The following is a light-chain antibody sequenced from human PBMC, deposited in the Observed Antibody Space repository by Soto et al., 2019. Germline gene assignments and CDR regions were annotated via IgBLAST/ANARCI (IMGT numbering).Light chain of an antibody. V-gene: IGKV1-8*01. CDR1: QGISSY. Sequence: AIRMTQSPSSFSASTGDRVTITCRASQGISSYLAWYQQKPGKAPKLLIYAASTLQCGVPSRFSGSGSGTDFTLTISSLQSEDVATYYCQQYNSYPRTFGQGTKLEIK. J-gene: IGKJ2*01. CDR3: QQYNSYPRT. CDR2: AAS.